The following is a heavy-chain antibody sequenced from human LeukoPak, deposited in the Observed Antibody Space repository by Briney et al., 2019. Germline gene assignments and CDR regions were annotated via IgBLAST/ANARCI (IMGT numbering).Heavy chain of an antibody. CDR1: GYTFTGYY. J-gene: IGHJ3*02. V-gene: IGHV1-2*02. D-gene: IGHD2-2*01. CDR3: ARGNEVVPAAQLFDAFDI. Sequence: ASVKVSCKASGYTFTGYYMHWVRQAPGQGLEWMGWINPNSGGTNYAQKFQGRVTMTRDTSISTAYIELSRLRSDDTAVYYCARGNEVVPAAQLFDAFDIWGQGTMVTVSS. CDR2: INPNSGGT.